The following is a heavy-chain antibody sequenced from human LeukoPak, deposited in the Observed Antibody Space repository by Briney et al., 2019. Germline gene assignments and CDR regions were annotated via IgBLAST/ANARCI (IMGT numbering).Heavy chain of an antibody. Sequence: GESLKISCKGSGYSFTGYWIGWVRQMPGKGLEWMGIMHPGDSDTRYSPSFQGQVTISVDKSISTAYLQWSSLKASDTAMYYCGRHLYGGNSAIDYWGQGTLVTVSS. D-gene: IGHD4-23*01. CDR1: GYSFTGYW. CDR3: GRHLYGGNSAIDY. CDR2: MHPGDSDT. V-gene: IGHV5-51*01. J-gene: IGHJ4*02.